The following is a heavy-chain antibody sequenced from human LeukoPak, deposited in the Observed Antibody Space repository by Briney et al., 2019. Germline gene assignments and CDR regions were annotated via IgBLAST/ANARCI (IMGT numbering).Heavy chain of an antibody. CDR2: ISSSGSTI. V-gene: IGHV3-48*01. Sequence: PGGSLRLSCVVSGLSFSTSSMNWVRQAPGKGLEWVSYISSSGSTIHDADSVKGRFTISRDNAKSSLFLQMNSLRAEDTAVYYCAKDQSQLAYCGGDCYLGYFDYWGQGTLVTVSS. CDR1: GLSFSTSS. CDR3: AKDQSQLAYCGGDCYLGYFDY. D-gene: IGHD2-21*01. J-gene: IGHJ4*02.